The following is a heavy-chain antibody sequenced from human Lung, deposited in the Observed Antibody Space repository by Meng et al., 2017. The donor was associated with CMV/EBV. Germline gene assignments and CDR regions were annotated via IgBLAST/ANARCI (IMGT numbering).Heavy chain of an antibody. CDR3: ARKAIAVADPFDS. CDR1: GGSVSSGSSY. CDR2: IYYSGRT. D-gene: IGHD6-19*01. J-gene: IGHJ4*02. V-gene: IGHV4-61*03. Sequence: GSGGSVSSGSSYWGWIRQPPGKGLEWIGYIYYSGRTNYKPSLKSRVTISVDTSKNHFSLRLSSVTAADTAVYYCARKAIAVADPFDSWGQGTLVTVSS.